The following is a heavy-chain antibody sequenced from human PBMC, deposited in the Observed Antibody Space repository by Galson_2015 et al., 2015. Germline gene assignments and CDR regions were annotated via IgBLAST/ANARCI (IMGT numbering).Heavy chain of an antibody. V-gene: IGHV3-48*03. D-gene: IGHD1/OR15-1a*01. CDR3: ARASGLGFREQDAFDI. CDR2: ITGSGTTE. CDR1: GFIFSNHD. J-gene: IGHJ3*02. Sequence: SLRLSCAASGFIFSNHDINWIRQAPGKGLEWVSDITGSGTTESYADSVKGRFTISRDNAKNSLYLQMNSLRVEDTAVYYCARASGLGFREQDAFDIWGQGTMVTVSS.